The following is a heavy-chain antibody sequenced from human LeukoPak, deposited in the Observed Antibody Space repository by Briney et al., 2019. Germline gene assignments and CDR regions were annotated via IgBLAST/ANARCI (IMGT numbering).Heavy chain of an antibody. CDR2: IKANGDGT. CDR3: VRGGQGRDDYFDY. J-gene: IGHJ4*02. V-gene: IGHV3-21*01. CDR1: GFSFRSYS. Sequence: GGSLRLSCAASGFSFRSYSINWVRQSPGKGLEGISSIKANGDGTYYADSVRGRFTISRDARNSAYLEMNSLRVEDTAMYYCVRGGQGRDDYFDYWGQGTPVTVSS.